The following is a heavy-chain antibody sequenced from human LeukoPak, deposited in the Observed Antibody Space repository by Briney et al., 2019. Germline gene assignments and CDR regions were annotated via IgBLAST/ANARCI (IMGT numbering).Heavy chain of an antibody. CDR3: ARGLGVALQAARFDP. CDR1: GYTFTSYD. J-gene: IGHJ5*02. CDR2: MNPNSGNT. V-gene: IGHV1-8*01. D-gene: IGHD6-6*01. Sequence: ASVKVSCKASGYTFTSYDINWVRQATGQGLEWMGWMNPNSGNTGYAQKFQGRVTMTRNTSISTAYMELSSLRSEDTAVYYCARGLGVALQAARFDPWGQGTLVTVSS.